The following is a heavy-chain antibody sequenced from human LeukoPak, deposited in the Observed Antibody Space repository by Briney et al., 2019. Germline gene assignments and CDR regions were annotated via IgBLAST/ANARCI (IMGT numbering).Heavy chain of an antibody. CDR3: AREVGTPQAFDI. CDR1: GFSFGKYW. V-gene: IGHV3-7*01. CDR2: IKLDGSEK. J-gene: IGHJ3*02. D-gene: IGHD1-26*01. Sequence: SGGSLRLSCVASGFSFGKYWMSWVRQAPGKGLEWVANIKLDGSEKNYVDSVKGRFTISRDNTKNSLYLQMNSLKAEDTAIYYCAREVGTPQAFDIWGQGTMVTVSS.